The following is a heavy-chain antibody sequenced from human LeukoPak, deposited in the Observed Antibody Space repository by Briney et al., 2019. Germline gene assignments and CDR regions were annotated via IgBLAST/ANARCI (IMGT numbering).Heavy chain of an antibody. J-gene: IGHJ4*02. CDR1: GGSISSSSYY. CDR3: ARLGYDFWSGYAPV. D-gene: IGHD3-3*01. CDR2: IYYSGST. Sequence: TTSETLSLTCTVSGGSISSSSYYWGWIRQPPGKGLEWIGSIYYSGSTYYNPSLKSRVTISVDTSKNQFSLKLSSVTAADTAVYYCARLGYDFWSGYAPVWGQGTLVTVSS. V-gene: IGHV4-39*01.